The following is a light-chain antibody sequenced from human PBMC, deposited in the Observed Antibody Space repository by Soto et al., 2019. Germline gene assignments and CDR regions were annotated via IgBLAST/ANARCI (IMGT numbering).Light chain of an antibody. CDR3: HQFGSFPRT. Sequence: EIVLTQSPGTLSLSPGERATPSCRASESVSGRHLAWYQQKPGQAPRLLISVASSRATGIADRFSGSGSGTDFTLTISRLEPEDFAVYYCHQFGSFPRTFGQGTKVDIK. J-gene: IGKJ1*01. CDR1: ESVSGRH. CDR2: VAS. V-gene: IGKV3-20*01.